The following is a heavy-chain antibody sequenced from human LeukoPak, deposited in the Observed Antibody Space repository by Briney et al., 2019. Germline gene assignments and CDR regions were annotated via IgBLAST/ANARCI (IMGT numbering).Heavy chain of an antibody. V-gene: IGHV3-74*01. CDR3: ATRRFGELTY. J-gene: IGHJ4*02. CDR1: GFTFSNYW. CDR2: INSDGRST. Sequence: PGGSLRLSCAASGFTFSNYWMHWVRQAPGKGLVWVSRINSDGRSTNYADSVKGRFTISRDNAKNTLYLQMNSLRVEDTAVYYCATRRFGELTYWGQGTLVTVSS. D-gene: IGHD3-10*01.